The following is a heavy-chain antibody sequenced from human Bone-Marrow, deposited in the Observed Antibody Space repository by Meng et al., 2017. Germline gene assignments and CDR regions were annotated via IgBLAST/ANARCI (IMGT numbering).Heavy chain of an antibody. CDR3: ARDLDGDYGEYFQH. CDR2: INAGNGNT. V-gene: IGHV1-3*01. D-gene: IGHD4-17*01. Sequence: QGQLVQSGAEVKKPGASVKVSCKASGYTFTSYAMHWVRQAPGQRLEWMGWINAGNGNTKYSQKFQGRVTITRDTSASTAYMELSSLRSEDTAVYYCARDLDGDYGEYFQHWGQGTLVTVSS. CDR1: GYTFTSYA. J-gene: IGHJ1*01.